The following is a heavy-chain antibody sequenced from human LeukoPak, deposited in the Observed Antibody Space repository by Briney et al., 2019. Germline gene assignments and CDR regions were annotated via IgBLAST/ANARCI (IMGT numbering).Heavy chain of an antibody. D-gene: IGHD5/OR15-5a*01. CDR1: GYTFTGYY. V-gene: IGHV1-2*02. Sequence: ASVKVSCKSPGYTFTGYYLHWVRQAPGQGLEWMGWINPNSGATQFAQKFQGRVTLTWDTSISTAYMDLYRLKSDDTAVYYCARVPAPVTLIVSRRYDHWGQGTLVTVSS. CDR3: ARVPAPVTLIVSRRYDH. J-gene: IGHJ4*02. CDR2: INPNSGAT.